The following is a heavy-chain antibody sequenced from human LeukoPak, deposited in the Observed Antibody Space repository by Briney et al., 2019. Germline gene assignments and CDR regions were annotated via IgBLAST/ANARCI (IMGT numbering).Heavy chain of an antibody. V-gene: IGHV3-9*01. CDR1: GFTFDDYA. CDR2: INWNSGSI. D-gene: IGHD5-24*01. Sequence: GRSLRLSCAASGFTFDDYAMHWVRQAPGKGLEWVSGINWNSGSIAYADSVKGRFTISRDNAKNSLYLQMNSLRAEDTAVYYCARAGGDGYNSNWFDPWGPGTLVTVSS. J-gene: IGHJ5*02. CDR3: ARAGGDGYNSNWFDP.